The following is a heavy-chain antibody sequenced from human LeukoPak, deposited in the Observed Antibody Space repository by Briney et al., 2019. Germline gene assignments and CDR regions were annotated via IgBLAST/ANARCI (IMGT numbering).Heavy chain of an antibody. CDR2: IKQDGSEK. D-gene: IGHD2-15*01. CDR1: GFTFSSYW. CDR3: ARTGSSVHFDY. Sequence: GGSLRLSCAASGFTFSSYWMSWVRQAPGKGLEWVANIKQDGSEKHYVDSVKGRFTISRDNAKNSPYLQMNSLRAEDTAVYYCARTGSSVHFDYWGQGTLVTVSS. J-gene: IGHJ4*02. V-gene: IGHV3-7*01.